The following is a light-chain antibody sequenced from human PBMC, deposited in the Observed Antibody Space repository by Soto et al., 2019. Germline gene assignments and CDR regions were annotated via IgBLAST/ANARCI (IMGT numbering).Light chain of an antibody. V-gene: IGKV3-20*01. CDR1: QTVSSNY. Sequence: EIILTRSPDTLSLSPGERATLSCRASQTVSSNYLAWCQQGPGQAPRLLIYGASTRAAGIPDRFSGSGSGTDFTLTITRLEPEDSAVYFCQQYTGPPTTFGQGTRLEIK. CDR3: QQYTGPPTT. CDR2: GAS. J-gene: IGKJ5*01.